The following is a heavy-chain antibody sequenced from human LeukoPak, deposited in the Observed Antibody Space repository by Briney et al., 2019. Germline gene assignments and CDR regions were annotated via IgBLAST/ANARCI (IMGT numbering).Heavy chain of an antibody. J-gene: IGHJ5*01. CDR1: GDSVSSKRGG. CDR2: TYYTSKWYN. Sequence: SQTLSLTCGISGDSVSSKRGGWNWIRQRPSGGLEWLGRTYYTSKWYNEYAVSMKSRITINSDTSKNQLSLHLDSVTPEDTAVYYCAREQLWSGPNRFDSWGQGTLVTVSS. D-gene: IGHD3-10*02. CDR3: AREQLWSGPNRFDS. V-gene: IGHV6-1*01.